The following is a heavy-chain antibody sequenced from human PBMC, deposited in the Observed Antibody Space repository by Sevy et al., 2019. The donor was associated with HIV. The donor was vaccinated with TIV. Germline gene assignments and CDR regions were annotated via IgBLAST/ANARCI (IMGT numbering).Heavy chain of an antibody. J-gene: IGHJ2*01. V-gene: IGHV1-69*13. CDR3: PRGARYYYDSTHYSFGWYFDL. CDR1: GGTFSNYP. CDR2: ITPIFNTT. Sequence: AAVKVSCKASGGTFSNYPISWVRQAPGEGLEWMGGITPIFNTTNYTQKFQDRLTIAADESTNTAYMELSSLRSEDTAVYYCPRGARYYYDSTHYSFGWYFDLWGRGTLVTVSS. D-gene: IGHD3-22*01.